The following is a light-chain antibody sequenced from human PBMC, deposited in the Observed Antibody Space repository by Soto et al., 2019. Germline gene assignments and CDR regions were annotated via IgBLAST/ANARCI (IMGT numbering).Light chain of an antibody. CDR2: GAS. V-gene: IGKV3-20*01. Sequence: EIVLTQSPGTLSLSPGERATLSCGASQTVSSSYLAWYQQKPGQAPRLLIYGASIRATGIPDRFSGGGSGTDFTLTISRLEPEDFAIYYCQQFDSSPWTFGQGTKVEI. CDR1: QTVSSSY. CDR3: QQFDSSPWT. J-gene: IGKJ1*01.